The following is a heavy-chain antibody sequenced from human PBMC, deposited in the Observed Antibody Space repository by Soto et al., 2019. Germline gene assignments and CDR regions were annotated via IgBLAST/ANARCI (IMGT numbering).Heavy chain of an antibody. CDR1: GFTFSIYA. J-gene: IGHJ4*02. Sequence: EVQLLESGGGLVQPGGSLRLSCAASGFTFSIYAMNWVRQAPGKGLEWVAGIIGAGAPYYADPVKGRFTISRDNSKNPPYLPMTSPTDGDTALYFCAKGFTPDSRCDIDYWGQGTVVTVTS. CDR3: AKGFTPDSRCDIDY. V-gene: IGHV3-23*01. D-gene: IGHD3-3*01. CDR2: IIGAGAP.